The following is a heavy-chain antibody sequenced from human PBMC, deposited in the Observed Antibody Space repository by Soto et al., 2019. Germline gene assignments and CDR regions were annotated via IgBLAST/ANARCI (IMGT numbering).Heavy chain of an antibody. J-gene: IGHJ2*01. V-gene: IGHV3-23*01. CDR1: GFTFRSYA. CDR2: ISGSGIST. Sequence: DVQLLESGGGLVQPGGSLRLSCAASGFTFRSYAMSWVRQAPGKGLEWVSGISGSGISTHYADSVKGRFTVSRDNSKNTLSLQMNSLRADDTAVYNCAKEPVGPDWYFDLWGRGTLVTVSS. CDR3: AKEPVGPDWYFDL.